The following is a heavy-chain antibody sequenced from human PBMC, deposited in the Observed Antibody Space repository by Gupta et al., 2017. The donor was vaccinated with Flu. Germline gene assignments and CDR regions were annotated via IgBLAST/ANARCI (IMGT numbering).Heavy chain of an antibody. CDR1: GGSVSTSKSY. CDR3: AGGVDDSAFDF. D-gene: IGHD5/OR15-5a*01. Sequence: QLRLQGSAPGLVNSSETLSLSCPVSGGSVSTSKSYWALIRQPPGQGLEWIATNYYSGTAYYNPSLRSRATMSLDTSRNQFSLKVRSMTTADTAVYYCAGGVDDSAFDFWGQGPLVTVSS. V-gene: IGHV4-39*01. CDR2: NYYSGTA. J-gene: IGHJ4*02.